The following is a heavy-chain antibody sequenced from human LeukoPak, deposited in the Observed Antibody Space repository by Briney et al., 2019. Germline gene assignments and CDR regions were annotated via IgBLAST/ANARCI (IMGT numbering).Heavy chain of an antibody. Sequence: GGSLRLSCAASGFTFNSYWMSWVRQAPGKGLEWVANIKEDGSEKYYVDSVKGRFTVSRDNAKSSLYLQMNSLRAEDTAVYYCARERGDPMGRGVIIKHKYYYYMDVWGKGTTVTVSS. CDR2: IKEDGSEK. J-gene: IGHJ6*03. CDR3: ARERGDPMGRGVIIKHKYYYYMDV. CDR1: GFTFNSYW. D-gene: IGHD3-10*01. V-gene: IGHV3-7*01.